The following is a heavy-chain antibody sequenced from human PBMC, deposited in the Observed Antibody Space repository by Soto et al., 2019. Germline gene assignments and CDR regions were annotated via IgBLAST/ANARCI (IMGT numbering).Heavy chain of an antibody. D-gene: IGHD3-22*01. CDR2: IVVGSGNT. CDR1: GFTFSNSA. CDR3: ARSAPTTKEHGYYYYDSSGYFSADY. V-gene: IGHV1-58*01. J-gene: IGHJ4*02. Sequence: SVKVSCKASGFTFSNSAVQWVRQARGQRLEWIGWIVVGSGNTNYAQKFQERVTITRDMSTSTAYMELSGLRSEDTAVYYCARSAPTTKEHGYYYYDSSGYFSADYWGRG.